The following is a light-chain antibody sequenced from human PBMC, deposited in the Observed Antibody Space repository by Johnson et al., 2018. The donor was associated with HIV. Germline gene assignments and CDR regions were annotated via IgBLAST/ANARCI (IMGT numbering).Light chain of an antibody. J-gene: IGLJ1*01. CDR1: SSNIGNNY. CDR3: GTWDSSLNCGGV. V-gene: IGLV1-51*02. Sequence: QSVLTQPPSVSAAPGQKVTISCSGSSSNIGNNYVSWYQQLPGTAPKLLIYETNKRPSGFPARFSGSKSGTSATLGITGLQTGDEGAYYCGTWDSSLNCGGVYETGTNVTV. CDR2: ETN.